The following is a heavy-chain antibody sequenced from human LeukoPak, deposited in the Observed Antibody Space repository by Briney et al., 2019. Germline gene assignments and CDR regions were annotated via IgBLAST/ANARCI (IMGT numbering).Heavy chain of an antibody. D-gene: IGHD1-26*01. V-gene: IGHV1-46*01. Sequence: ASVKVSCKASGYIFTSYNMNWVRQAPGQGLEWMGIINPTGGSTGYAQKFQGRVTMTRDMSTSTDYMELSSLRSEDTAIYYCARDNSVGDNAWWFDPWGQGTLVTVSS. CDR3: ARDNSVGDNAWWFDP. J-gene: IGHJ5*02. CDR2: INPTGGST. CDR1: GYIFTSYN.